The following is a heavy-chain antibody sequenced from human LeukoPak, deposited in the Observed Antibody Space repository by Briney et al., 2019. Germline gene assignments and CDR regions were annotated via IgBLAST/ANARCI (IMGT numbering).Heavy chain of an antibody. V-gene: IGHV3-23*01. D-gene: IGHD2-15*01. J-gene: IGHJ4*01. CDR3: AKDHGPAVVARRFDY. CDR1: GFTFSSYA. CDR2: IYYPGGDT. Sequence: PGGSLRLSCAASGFTFSSYAMSWVRQAPGKGLEWVSTIYYPGGDTYYAGSVEGRFIVSRDNTKNALYLQMNSLRVEDTALYYCAKDHGPAVVARRFDYWGRGTLVTVSS.